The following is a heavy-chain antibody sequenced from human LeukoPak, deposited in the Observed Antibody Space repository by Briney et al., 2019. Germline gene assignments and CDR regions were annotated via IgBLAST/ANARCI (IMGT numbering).Heavy chain of an antibody. J-gene: IGHJ6*02. CDR3: AKDPYGDYYYGMDV. D-gene: IGHD4-17*01. V-gene: IGHV3-9*01. CDR1: GFTFDDYA. Sequence: GGSLRLSCAASGFTFDDYAMRWVRHAPGKGLEWVSGISWNSGSIGYADSVKGRFTISRDNAKNSLYLQMNSLRAEDTALYYCAKDPYGDYYYGMDVWGQGTTVTVSS. CDR2: ISWNSGSI.